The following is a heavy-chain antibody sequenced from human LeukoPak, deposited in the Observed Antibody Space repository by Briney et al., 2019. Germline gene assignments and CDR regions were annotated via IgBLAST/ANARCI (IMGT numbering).Heavy chain of an antibody. Sequence: PGGSLRLSCAASGFTFISYAMHWVRQAPGKGLEWVAVISYDGSNKYYADSVKGRFTISRDNSKNTLYLQMNSLRAEDTAVYYCARDMGSGYSFDYWGQGTLVTVSS. CDR2: ISYDGSNK. D-gene: IGHD3-22*01. CDR1: GFTFISYA. CDR3: ARDMGSGYSFDY. V-gene: IGHV3-30-3*01. J-gene: IGHJ4*02.